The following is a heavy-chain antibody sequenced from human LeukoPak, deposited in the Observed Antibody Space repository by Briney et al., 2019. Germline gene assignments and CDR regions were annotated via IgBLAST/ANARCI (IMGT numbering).Heavy chain of an antibody. Sequence: PSETLSLTCSVSGDSISNYYWSWIRQPPGEGLEWIGYISTSGTTSYNPSLKSRVTISVDTSKNQFSLRLNSVTAADTAVYYCARSYSGSYREDYFDPWGQGTLVTVSS. CDR2: ISTSGTT. V-gene: IGHV4-4*09. CDR1: GDSISNYY. J-gene: IGHJ5*02. D-gene: IGHD1-26*01. CDR3: ARSYSGSYREDYFDP.